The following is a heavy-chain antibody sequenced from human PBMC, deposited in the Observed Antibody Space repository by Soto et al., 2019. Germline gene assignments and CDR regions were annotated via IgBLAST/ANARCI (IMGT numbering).Heavy chain of an antibody. J-gene: IGHJ6*02. CDR1: GVTFSKFI. CDR2: IIPIFCTA. CDR3: AKVRYSSPMGYYYGMDV. Sequence: QVQLEQSGGEVKKPGSSVKVSCKASGVTFSKFIMTWVRQAPGLGLEWVGGIIPIFCTANYAQKFQGRVTITADESTSTSYLEVSNLRSEDTAVYYCAKVRYSSPMGYYYGMDVWGQGTAVTVSS. V-gene: IGHV1-69*01. D-gene: IGHD6-19*01.